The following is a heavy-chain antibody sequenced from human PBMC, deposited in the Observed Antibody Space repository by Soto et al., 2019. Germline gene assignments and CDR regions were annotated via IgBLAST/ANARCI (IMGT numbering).Heavy chain of an antibody. CDR2: ISYDGSNK. CDR3: ARGATMIVVMN. J-gene: IGHJ4*02. CDR1: GFTFSSYA. V-gene: IGHV3-30-3*01. Sequence: PGGSLRLSCGASGFTFSSYAMHWVRQAPGKGLEWVAVISYDGSNKYYADSVKGRFTISRDNSKNTLYLQMNSLRAEDTAVYYCARGATMIVVMNWGQGTLVTVSS. D-gene: IGHD3-22*01.